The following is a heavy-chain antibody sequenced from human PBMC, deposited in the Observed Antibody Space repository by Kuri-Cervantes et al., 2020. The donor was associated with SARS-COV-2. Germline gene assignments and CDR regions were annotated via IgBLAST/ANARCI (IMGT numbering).Heavy chain of an antibody. CDR2: ISSSSSTT. V-gene: IGHV3-48*02. Sequence: SGFTFSRYSMNRVRLAAGEGLEWVSYISSSSSTTYYADSVKGRFTISIDNAKNSLYLQMNNLRDEDTAVYYCARGMVGYCSRGSCPNDYWGQGTLVTVSS. CDR1: GFTFSRYS. J-gene: IGHJ4*02. D-gene: IGHD2-15*01. CDR3: ARGMVGYCSRGSCPNDY.